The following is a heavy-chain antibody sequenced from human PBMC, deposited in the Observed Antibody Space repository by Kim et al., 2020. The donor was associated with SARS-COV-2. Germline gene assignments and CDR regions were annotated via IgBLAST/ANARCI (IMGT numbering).Heavy chain of an antibody. CDR3: ARDTKYYDILTGNYYYYGMDV. J-gene: IGHJ6*02. CDR2: IGTAGDT. Sequence: GGSLRLSCAASGFTFSSYDMHWVRQATGKGLEWVSAIGTAGDTYYPGSVKGRFTISRENAKNSLYLQMNSLRAGDTAVYYCARDTKYYDILTGNYYYYGMDVWGQGTTVTVSS. V-gene: IGHV3-13*04. D-gene: IGHD3-9*01. CDR1: GFTFSSYD.